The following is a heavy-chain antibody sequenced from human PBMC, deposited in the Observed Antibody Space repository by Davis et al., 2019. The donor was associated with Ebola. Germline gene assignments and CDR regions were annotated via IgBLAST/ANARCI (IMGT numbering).Heavy chain of an antibody. CDR1: GYSISSDYP. Sequence: PGGSLRLSCAVSGYSISSDYPWGWIRLPPGKGLEWIGNINLRATINYNPSLKSRPTISRDTSKNLSSLKLSSVTAADSATYYCARDAGHGGDSDYWGQGTLVTVSS. CDR3: ARDAGHGGDSDY. D-gene: IGHD4-23*01. CDR2: INLRATI. V-gene: IGHV4-38-2*02. J-gene: IGHJ4*02.